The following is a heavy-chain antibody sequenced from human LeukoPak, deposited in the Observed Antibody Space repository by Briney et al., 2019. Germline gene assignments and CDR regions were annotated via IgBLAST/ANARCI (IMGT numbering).Heavy chain of an antibody. CDR3: ARVPDSGSAIDY. Sequence: ASVKVSCKASGYTFTSYAMHWVRQAPGQRLEWMGWINAGNGNTKYSQKFQGRVTITRDTSASTAYMELSSLRSEDTAVYYCARVPDSGSAIDYWGQGTLVTVSS. J-gene: IGHJ4*02. CDR2: INAGNGNT. CDR1: GYTFTSYA. V-gene: IGHV1-3*01. D-gene: IGHD1-26*01.